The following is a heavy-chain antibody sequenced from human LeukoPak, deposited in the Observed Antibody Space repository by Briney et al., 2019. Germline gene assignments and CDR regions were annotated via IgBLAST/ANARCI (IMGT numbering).Heavy chain of an antibody. CDR3: ARSSRGLGWFDP. V-gene: IGHV4-4*07. J-gene: IGHJ5*02. CDR2: IYTSGST. CDR1: GVSIINYY. D-gene: IGHD3-10*01. Sequence: SSETLSLTCTVSGVSIINYYWSWIRQPAGKGLEWIGRIYTSGSTNYNPSLKSRITMSLDTSKNQFSLKVSSVTAADTAVYYCARSSRGLGWFDPWGQGTLVTVSS.